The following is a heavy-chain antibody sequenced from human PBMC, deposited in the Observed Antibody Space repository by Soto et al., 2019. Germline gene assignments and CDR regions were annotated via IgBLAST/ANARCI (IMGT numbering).Heavy chain of an antibody. V-gene: IGHV4-30-2*01. CDR3: ARRLRAGWLQPYYFDY. Sequence: SETLSLTCAVSGGSISSGGYFWSWIRQPPGKGLEWIGYIYHSGSTYYNPSLKSRVSISVDRSKNQFSLKLSSVTAADTAVYYCARRLRAGWLQPYYFDYWGQGTLVTVSS. J-gene: IGHJ4*02. CDR2: IYHSGST. D-gene: IGHD5-12*01. CDR1: GGSISSGGYF.